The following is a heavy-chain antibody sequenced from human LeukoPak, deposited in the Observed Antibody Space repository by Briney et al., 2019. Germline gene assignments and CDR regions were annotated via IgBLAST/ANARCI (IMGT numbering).Heavy chain of an antibody. CDR2: LSGSGGST. V-gene: IGHV3-23*01. D-gene: IGHD3-3*01. CDR1: GFTFSCYA. CDR3: EKDVWDDFWSGYYPEYFQH. J-gene: IGHJ1*01. Sequence: GGYLRLSCAASGFTFSCYALSWVRQAPGNGLEWVSALSGSGGSTYYADSVKGLFTISRDNSKNTLYLQMNSLRAEDTAVYYCEKDVWDDFWSGYYPEYFQHWGQGTLVTVSS.